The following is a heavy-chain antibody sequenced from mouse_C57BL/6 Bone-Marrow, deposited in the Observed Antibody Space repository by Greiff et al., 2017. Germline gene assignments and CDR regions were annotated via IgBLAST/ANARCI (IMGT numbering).Heavy chain of an antibody. CDR1: GYTFTSYT. Sequence: VQLQQSGAELARPGASVKMSCKASGYTFTSYTMHWVKQRPGQGLEWIGYINPSSGYTKYNQKFKDKATLTADKSSSTAYMQLSSLTSEDSAVYYCAHPLHYYGSGNYAMDYWGQGTSVTVSS. J-gene: IGHJ4*01. D-gene: IGHD1-1*01. V-gene: IGHV1-4*01. CDR2: INPSSGYT. CDR3: AHPLHYYGSGNYAMDY.